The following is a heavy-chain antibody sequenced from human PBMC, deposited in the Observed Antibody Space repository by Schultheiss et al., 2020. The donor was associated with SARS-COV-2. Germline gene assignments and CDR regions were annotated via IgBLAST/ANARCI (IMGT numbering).Heavy chain of an antibody. Sequence: GESLKISCAASGFTFSSYGMHWVRQAPGKGLEWVAVISYDGSNKYYADSVKGRFTISRDNSKNTLYLQMNSLRAEDTAVYYCAAEHGGMDVWGQGTLVTVSS. CDR3: AAEHGGMDV. CDR2: ISYDGSNK. V-gene: IGHV3-33*05. J-gene: IGHJ4*02. D-gene: IGHD1-14*01. CDR1: GFTFSSYG.